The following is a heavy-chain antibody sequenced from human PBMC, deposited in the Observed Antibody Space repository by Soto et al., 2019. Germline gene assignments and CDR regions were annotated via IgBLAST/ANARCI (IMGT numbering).Heavy chain of an antibody. CDR2: ISGSGGNA. Sequence: PGGSLRLSCAASGFTFSSYAMSWVRQAPGKGLEWVPTISGSGGNAYYADSVKGRFTISRDNSKNTLHLQMNSLRAEDRAVYYCAIDGASGGSPPYDYYGMDVWGQGTTVTVSS. J-gene: IGHJ6*02. V-gene: IGHV3-23*01. CDR3: AIDGASGGSPPYDYYGMDV. CDR1: GFTFSSYA. D-gene: IGHD2-15*01.